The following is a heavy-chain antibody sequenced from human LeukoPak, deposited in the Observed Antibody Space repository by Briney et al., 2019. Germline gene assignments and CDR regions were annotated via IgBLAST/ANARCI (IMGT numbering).Heavy chain of an antibody. J-gene: IGHJ4*02. CDR1: GYTFTGYY. D-gene: IGHD2-2*02. CDR2: INPNSGGT. V-gene: IGHV1-2*06. Sequence: ASVKVSCKASGYTFTGYYMRWVRQAPGQGLEWMGRINPNSGGTNYAQKFQGRVTMTRDTSISTAYMELSRLRSDDTAVYYCARLGYCSSTSCYNYGYWGQGTLVTVSS. CDR3: ARLGYCSSTSCYNYGY.